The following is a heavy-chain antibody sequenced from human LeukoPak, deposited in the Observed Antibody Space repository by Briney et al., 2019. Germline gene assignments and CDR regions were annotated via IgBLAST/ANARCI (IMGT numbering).Heavy chain of an antibody. V-gene: IGHV4-59*01. CDR2: IYYSGST. CDR3: AGEDNSGSFFDY. Sequence: SETLSLTCTVSGGSISNYYWSWIRQPPGKGLEWIGYIYYSGSTNYNPSLKSRVTISVDTSENQFSLKLSSVTAADTAVYYCAGEDNSGSFFDYWGQGTLVTVSS. D-gene: IGHD6-19*01. J-gene: IGHJ4*02. CDR1: GGSISNYY.